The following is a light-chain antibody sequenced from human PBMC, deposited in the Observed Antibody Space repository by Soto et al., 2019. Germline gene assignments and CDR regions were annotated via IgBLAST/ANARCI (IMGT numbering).Light chain of an antibody. Sequence: QLTQSPSSLSASVGDRVTITCRASQGIGSFLAWYQQKPGNSPNLLIYAASTLQSGVPSRFSGSGSGTDFTLTISSLQPEEFATFYCQQFNSFRLTFGGGTKVELK. CDR2: AAS. CDR3: QQFNSFRLT. V-gene: IGKV1-9*01. CDR1: QGIGSF. J-gene: IGKJ4*01.